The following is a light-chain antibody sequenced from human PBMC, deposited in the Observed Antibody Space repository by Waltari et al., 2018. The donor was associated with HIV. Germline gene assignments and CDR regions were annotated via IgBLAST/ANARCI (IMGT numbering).Light chain of an antibody. CDR2: GVY. J-gene: IGLJ2*01. CDR1: TSDIGIFDS. CDR3: CSYTAIHTLI. V-gene: IGLV2-14*01. Sequence: QSALTQPASVSGSPGQSITISCAGTTSDIGIFDSVSWYQQHPGSAPQLMIFGVYRRPAGVSSRFSGSKSGNTASLTISGLQAEDEANYYCCSYTAIHTLIFGGGTKLTVL.